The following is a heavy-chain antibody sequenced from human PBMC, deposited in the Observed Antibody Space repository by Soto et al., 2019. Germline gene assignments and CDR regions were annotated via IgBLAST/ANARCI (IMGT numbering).Heavy chain of an antibody. D-gene: IGHD1-26*01. CDR1: GFSLTTSGLD. J-gene: IGHJ4*02. V-gene: IGHV2-5*01. Sequence: QITLKESGPTLVKPTQTLTLTCTFSGFSLTTSGLDVGWIRQPPGKALEWLALISWNDHKRYSPSLKSRLTIAKDTSKNQVVLTMTNMDPVDTATYYCARTGAYWGQGIRVTVSS. CDR3: ARTGAY. CDR2: ISWNDHK.